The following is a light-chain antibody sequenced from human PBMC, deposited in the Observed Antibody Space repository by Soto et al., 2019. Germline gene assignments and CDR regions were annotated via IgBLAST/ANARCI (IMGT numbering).Light chain of an antibody. Sequence: DIQMTQSPSSLSASVGDRVTMTCRASQSITTHVNWYQQKPGKAPKLLIYAASILQSGVPSRFSGSGSDTDFTLTIRNLQPEDFATYFCQQSYSTPTPPTLGQGTKLEIK. CDR1: QSITTH. CDR3: QQSYSTPTPPT. CDR2: AAS. V-gene: IGKV1-39*01. J-gene: IGKJ2*01.